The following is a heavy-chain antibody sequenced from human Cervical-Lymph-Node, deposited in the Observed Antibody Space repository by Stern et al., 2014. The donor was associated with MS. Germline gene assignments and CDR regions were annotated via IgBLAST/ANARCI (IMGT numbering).Heavy chain of an antibody. CDR2: ISWNSDSQ. V-gene: IGHV3-9*01. CDR3: VRARADNSGWLILDY. D-gene: IGHD5-12*01. Sequence: EVQLLQSGGGLEQPGRSLRLSCATSGFTFNAYAMVWVRQPPGKGLEWVSGISWNSDSQGYADSVKGRFTISRDNARNSLYLQMNSLRPEDTALYYCVRARADNSGWLILDYWGQGTPGTVSS. J-gene: IGHJ4*02. CDR1: GFTFNAYA.